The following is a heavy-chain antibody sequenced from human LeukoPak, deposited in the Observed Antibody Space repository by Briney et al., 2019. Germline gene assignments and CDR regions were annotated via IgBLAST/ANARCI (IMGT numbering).Heavy chain of an antibody. CDR3: ARERSSWSLDY. CDR1: GFTFSSYA. Sequence: PGGSLRLSCAASGFTFSSYAMHWVRQAPGKGLEWVAVISYDGSNKYYADSVKGRFTISRDNSKNTLYLQMNSLRAEDTAAYYCARERSSWSLDYWGQGTLVTVSS. V-gene: IGHV3-30-3*01. CDR2: ISYDGSNK. D-gene: IGHD3-3*01. J-gene: IGHJ4*02.